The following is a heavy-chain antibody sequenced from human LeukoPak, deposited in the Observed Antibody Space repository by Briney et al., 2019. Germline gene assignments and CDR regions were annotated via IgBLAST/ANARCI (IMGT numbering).Heavy chain of an antibody. V-gene: IGHV3-33*01. CDR1: GSTFSGHG. Sequence: GRSLRLSCAASGSTFSGHGMHWVRQAPGKGLEWVAVIWYDGSNKYYADSVKGRFTISRDNSKNTLYLQMNSLRAEDTAVYYCAREYSVGTVPSFDYWGQGTLVTVSS. CDR2: IWYDGSNK. J-gene: IGHJ4*02. D-gene: IGHD4-23*01. CDR3: AREYSVGTVPSFDY.